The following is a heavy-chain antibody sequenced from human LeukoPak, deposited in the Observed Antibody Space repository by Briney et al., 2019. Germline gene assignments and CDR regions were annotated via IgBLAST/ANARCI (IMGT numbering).Heavy chain of an antibody. V-gene: IGHV1-8*01. CDR2: MNPNSGNT. Sequence: GASVKVSCKASGYTFTSYDINWVRQATGQGLEWMGWMNPNSGNTGYAQKFQGRVTMTRNTSISTAYMELSSLRSEDTAVYYCARDGQDYGDYFWYFDYWGQGTLVTVSS. CDR1: GYTFTSYD. J-gene: IGHJ4*02. D-gene: IGHD4-17*01. CDR3: ARDGQDYGDYFWYFDY.